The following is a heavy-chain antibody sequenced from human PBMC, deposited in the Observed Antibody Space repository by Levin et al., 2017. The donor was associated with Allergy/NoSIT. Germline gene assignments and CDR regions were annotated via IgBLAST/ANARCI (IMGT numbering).Heavy chain of an antibody. Sequence: KPSETLSLTCAVYGGSFSGYYWSWIRQPPGKGLEWIGEINHSGSTNYNPSLKSRVTISVDTSKNQFSLKLSSVTAADTAVYYCARGRASDPWGQGTLVTVSS. J-gene: IGHJ5*02. V-gene: IGHV4-34*01. CDR1: GGSFSGYY. D-gene: IGHD5-24*01. CDR3: ARGRASDP. CDR2: INHSGST.